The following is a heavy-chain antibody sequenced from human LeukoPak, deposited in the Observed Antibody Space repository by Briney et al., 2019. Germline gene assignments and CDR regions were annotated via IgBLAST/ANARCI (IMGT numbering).Heavy chain of an antibody. CDR1: GFTVTNNY. D-gene: IGHD6-13*01. CDR3: ARDRGAAAGD. CDR2: SYSGGST. V-gene: IGHV3-53*01. Sequence: GGSLRLSCVASGFTVTNNYMSWVRQAPGKGLEWVSVSYSGGSTHYADSVKGRFSISRDNSKNTLYLQMNSLRAEDTAVYYCARDRGAAAGDGGQGTLVTVSS. J-gene: IGHJ4*02.